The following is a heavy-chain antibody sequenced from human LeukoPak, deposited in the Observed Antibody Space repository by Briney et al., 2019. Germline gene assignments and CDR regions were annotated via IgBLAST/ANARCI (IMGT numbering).Heavy chain of an antibody. V-gene: IGHV4-34*01. Sequence: LETLSLTCAVYGGSFSGYYWSWIRQPPGKGLEWIGEINHSGSTNYNPSLKSRVTISVDTSKNQFSLKLSSVTAADTAVYYCARGGSLYYYDSSGYYYYYGMDVWGQGTTVTVSS. J-gene: IGHJ6*02. D-gene: IGHD3-22*01. CDR2: INHSGST. CDR1: GGSFSGYY. CDR3: ARGGSLYYYDSSGYYYYYGMDV.